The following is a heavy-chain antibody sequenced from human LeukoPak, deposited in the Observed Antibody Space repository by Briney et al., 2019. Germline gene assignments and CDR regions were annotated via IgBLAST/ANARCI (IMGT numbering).Heavy chain of an antibody. V-gene: IGHV4-34*01. CDR3: ARGRGYCSSTSCYTTPRNWFDP. CDR2: INHSGST. Sequence: PSETLSLTCAVYGGSFSGDYWSWIRQPPGKGLEWIGEINHSGSTNYNPSLKSRVTISVDTSKNQFSLKLSSVTAADTAVYYCARGRGYCSSTSCYTTPRNWFDPWGQGTLVTVSS. J-gene: IGHJ5*02. D-gene: IGHD2-2*02. CDR1: GGSFSGDY.